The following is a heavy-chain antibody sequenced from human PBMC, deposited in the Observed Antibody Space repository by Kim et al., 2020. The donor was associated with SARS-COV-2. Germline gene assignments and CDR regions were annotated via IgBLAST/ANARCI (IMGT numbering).Heavy chain of an antibody. CDR2: ISAYNGNT. Sequence: ASVKVSCKASGYTFTSYGISWVRQAPGQGLEWMGWISAYNGNTNYAQKLQGRVTMTTDTSTSTAYMELRSLRSDDTAVYYCARVRLDLTRGLWFGELFIRTFDYCGQGTLVTVSS. CDR3: ARVRLDLTRGLWFGELFIRTFDY. V-gene: IGHV1-18*04. J-gene: IGHJ4*02. CDR1: GYTFTSYG. D-gene: IGHD3-10*01.